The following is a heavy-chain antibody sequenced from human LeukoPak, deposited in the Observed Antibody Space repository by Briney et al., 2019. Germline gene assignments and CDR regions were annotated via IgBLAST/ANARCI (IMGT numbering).Heavy chain of an antibody. D-gene: IGHD6-19*01. CDR2: VNHRGGT. CDR3: ARRGDSSGWSFDY. V-gene: IGHV4-34*01. J-gene: IGHJ4*02. Sequence: SETLSLTSAVYGGSFSGYYWSWIRQPPGKGLEWIGEVNHRGGTNYNPSLKSRVTISVDTSKNQFSLILTSVTAADTAVYYCARRGDSSGWSFDYWGQGALVTVSS. CDR1: GGSFSGYY.